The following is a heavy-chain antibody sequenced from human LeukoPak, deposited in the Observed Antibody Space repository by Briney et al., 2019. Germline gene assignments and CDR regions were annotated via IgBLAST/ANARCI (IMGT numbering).Heavy chain of an antibody. J-gene: IGHJ4*02. Sequence: GGSLRLSCAASGFTFSSHWMTWVRQAPGKGLEWVSSISGSGGSTHYADSVKGRFTISRDKTKNTLYLQMNSLRAEDTAVYYCARRGAASSGSYKGPFDYWGQGTLVTVSS. V-gene: IGHV3-23*01. D-gene: IGHD3-10*01. CDR3: ARRGAASSGSYKGPFDY. CDR1: GFTFSSHW. CDR2: ISGSGGST.